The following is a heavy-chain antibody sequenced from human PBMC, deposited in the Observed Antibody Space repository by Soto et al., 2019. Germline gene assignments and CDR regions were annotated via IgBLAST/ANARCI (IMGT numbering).Heavy chain of an antibody. J-gene: IGHJ5*02. V-gene: IGHV4-39*01. CDR2: IYYSGYT. Sequence: SETLSLTCTVSGGSISSSSYYWGWIRQPPGKGLEWIGSIYYSGYTYYNPSLKSRVTISVDTSKNQFSMKLTSVTASDTAVYYCARSYYDSTGFAVDPWGQGTLVTVSS. CDR1: GGSISSSSYY. CDR3: ARSYYDSTGFAVDP. D-gene: IGHD3-22*01.